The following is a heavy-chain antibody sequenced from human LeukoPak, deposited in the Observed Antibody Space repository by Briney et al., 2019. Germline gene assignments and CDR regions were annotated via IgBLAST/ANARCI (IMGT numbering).Heavy chain of an antibody. CDR3: ARVPRSYYYYYYMDV. Sequence: PSETLSPTCTVSGGSISSYYWSWIRQPPGKGLEWIGYIYYSGSTNYNPSLKSRVTISADTSKNQFSLKLSSVTAADTAVYYCARVPRSYYYYYYMDVWGKGTTVTVSS. V-gene: IGHV4-59*01. J-gene: IGHJ6*03. CDR1: GGSISSYY. CDR2: IYYSGST.